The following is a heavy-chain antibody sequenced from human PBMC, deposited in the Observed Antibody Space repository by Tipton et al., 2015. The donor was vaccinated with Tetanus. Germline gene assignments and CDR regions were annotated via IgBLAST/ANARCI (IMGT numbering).Heavy chain of an antibody. CDR2: ISDGGRT. V-gene: IGHV4-61*01. D-gene: IGHD3-3*01. Sequence: TLSLTCTVSGASVRSGWHYWSWIRQPPGKGLEWIGYISDGGRTNYNPSLKSRLTISVDTSKNQFSLTLNSVTAADTAFYYCARGNNDFPKKGPFDYWGQGTLVTVSA. CDR3: ARGNNDFPKKGPFDY. J-gene: IGHJ4*02. CDR1: GASVRSGWHY.